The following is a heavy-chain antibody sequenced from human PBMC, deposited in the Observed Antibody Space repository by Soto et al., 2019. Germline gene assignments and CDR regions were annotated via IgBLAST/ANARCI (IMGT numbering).Heavy chain of an antibody. Sequence: WGSLLLSCVASVFTFTSYAMTWVRQAPGMGLEWVSTVSADATTTYYADSVKGWFNISIDNSKNTVSLEMKSLTVEDTALYYCAKDRGRLVRGVILDFWGQGALVTISS. J-gene: IGHJ4*02. CDR3: AKDRGRLVRGVILDF. CDR2: VSADATTT. D-gene: IGHD3-10*01. CDR1: VFTFTSYA. V-gene: IGHV3-23*01.